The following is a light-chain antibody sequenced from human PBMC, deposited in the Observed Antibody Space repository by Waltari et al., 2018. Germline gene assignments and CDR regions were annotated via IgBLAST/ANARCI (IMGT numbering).Light chain of an antibody. V-gene: IGLV3-19*01. Sequence: SSELTQDPAVSVALGQTVRFTCQGDRLRTYYVSWFQQKAGQAPTLVIYGKNNRPSGIPDRFSASTSGSRASLTIIGAQAEDEADYYCHSRDSNGDVLIGGGTKVTVV. J-gene: IGLJ2*01. CDR1: RLRTYY. CDR3: HSRDSNGDVL. CDR2: GKN.